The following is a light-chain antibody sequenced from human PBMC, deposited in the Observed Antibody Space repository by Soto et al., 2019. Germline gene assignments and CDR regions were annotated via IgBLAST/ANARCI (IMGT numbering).Light chain of an antibody. CDR2: DGS. CDR3: QQYDDWPIT. Sequence: EIVMTQSPDTVYVSPGERATLSCRASQSVRSNLAWYQHKPGQAPRLLIYDGSTRALGIPARFSGSESGTEFTLTISSLQSEDFAVYFCQQYDDWPITVGQGTRLDIK. CDR1: QSVRSN. J-gene: IGKJ5*01. V-gene: IGKV3-15*01.